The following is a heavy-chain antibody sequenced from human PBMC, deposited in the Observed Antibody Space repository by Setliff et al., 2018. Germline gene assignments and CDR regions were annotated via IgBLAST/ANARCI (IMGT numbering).Heavy chain of an antibody. Sequence: ASVKVSCKASGYTFTSYAMNWVRQAPGQGLEWMGWINTNTGNPMYAQGFTGRFVFSLDTSVSTAYLQISSLKAEDTAVYYCARGPRYSGSYYVNYWGQGTLVTVSS. V-gene: IGHV7-4-1*02. CDR3: ARGPRYSGSYYVNY. J-gene: IGHJ4*02. CDR2: INTNTGNP. D-gene: IGHD1-26*01. CDR1: GYTFTSYA.